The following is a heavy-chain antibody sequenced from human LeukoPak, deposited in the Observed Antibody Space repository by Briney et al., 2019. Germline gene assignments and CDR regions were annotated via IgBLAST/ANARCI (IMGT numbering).Heavy chain of an antibody. V-gene: IGHV3-23*01. CDR2: ISGSGGST. J-gene: IGHJ3*02. D-gene: IGHD2-21*01. Sequence: GGSLRLSCAASGFTFSSYAMSWVRQAPGKGLEWVSTISGSGGSTHYADSVKGRFTISRDNSKNMLYLQMNSLRAEDTAVYYCAKDSVVVIAKGDAFDIWGQWTMVTVSS. CDR3: AKDSVVVIAKGDAFDI. CDR1: GFTFSSYA.